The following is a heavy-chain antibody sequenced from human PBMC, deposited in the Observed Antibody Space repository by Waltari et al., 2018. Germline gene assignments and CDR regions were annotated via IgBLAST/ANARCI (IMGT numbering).Heavy chain of an antibody. CDR3: ARRGSGPPHDYMDV. V-gene: IGHV3-53*02. Sequence: EVQLVETGGGLIQPGGSLRLSCAASGFTVSSNYMSWVRQAPGKGLEWVAVIYIGDRAYSAGAVKGRFTISRDDSKNTLYLQMNSLRAEDTAVYYCARRGSGPPHDYMDVWGKGTTVTVSS. CDR2: IYIGDRA. D-gene: IGHD3-16*01. CDR1: GFTVSSNY. J-gene: IGHJ6*03.